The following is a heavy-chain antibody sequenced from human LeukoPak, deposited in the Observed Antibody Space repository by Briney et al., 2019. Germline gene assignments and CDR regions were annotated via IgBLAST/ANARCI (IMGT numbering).Heavy chain of an antibody. CDR3: AKEGYYGSTTGRLKDGMDV. CDR1: GFTFSSYG. D-gene: IGHD3-10*01. CDR2: ISYDGSNK. Sequence: PGGSLRLSCAASGFTFSSYGMHWVRQAPGKGLEWVAVISYDGSNKYYADSVKGRFTISRDNSKNTLYPQMNSLRAEDTAVYYCAKEGYYGSTTGRLKDGMDVWGKGTTVTVSS. J-gene: IGHJ6*04. V-gene: IGHV3-30*18.